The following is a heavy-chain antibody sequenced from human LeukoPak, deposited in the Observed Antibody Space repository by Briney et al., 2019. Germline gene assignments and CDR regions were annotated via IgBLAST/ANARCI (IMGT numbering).Heavy chain of an antibody. Sequence: PGGSPRVLCAGSGFTFRSSAMHWVRQAPGKGPEWVSGISATGGTTYYADSVKGRFTVSRDNSNNTLYLQMSGLRADDTAIYYCAKDGDGSNTWFGFRGSFDYWGQGALVTVSS. J-gene: IGHJ4*02. D-gene: IGHD3-10*01. V-gene: IGHV3-23*01. CDR1: GFTFRSSA. CDR3: AKDGDGSNTWFGFRGSFDY. CDR2: ISATGGTT.